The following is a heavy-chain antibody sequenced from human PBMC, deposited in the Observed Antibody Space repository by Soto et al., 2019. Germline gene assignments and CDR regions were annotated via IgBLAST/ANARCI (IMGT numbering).Heavy chain of an antibody. CDR3: ARDSRTGCSSTDCYMS. D-gene: IGHD2-2*01. Sequence: QVQLQESGPGLVKASETLSLTCAVSGDSISSGAWWSWVRQSPGKGLQWIGEIYHSGNTRNNPSLKSRVTMSVDKSNNQFSLNLMSVTAAATATYYCARDSRTGCSSTDCYMSWGQGILVTVSS. CDR1: GDSISSGAW. CDR2: IYHSGNT. J-gene: IGHJ5*02. V-gene: IGHV4-4*02.